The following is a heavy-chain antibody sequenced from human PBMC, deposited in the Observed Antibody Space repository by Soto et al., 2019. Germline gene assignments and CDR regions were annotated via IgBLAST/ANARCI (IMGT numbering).Heavy chain of an antibody. V-gene: IGHV3-11*01. J-gene: IGHJ4*02. CDR3: ASHYDMWSGYLSPVDY. D-gene: IGHD3-3*01. CDR1: GYTFSDYY. Sequence: QVQLVESGGDLVKPGGSLILSCAASGYTFSDYYMSWIRQAPGKGLEWISYIDTSGTKIYYADSVKGRFTITRDNAKNSLYLEMNSMRDEDTDVYYCASHYDMWSGYLSPVDYWGQGTLVTVSS. CDR2: IDTSGTKI.